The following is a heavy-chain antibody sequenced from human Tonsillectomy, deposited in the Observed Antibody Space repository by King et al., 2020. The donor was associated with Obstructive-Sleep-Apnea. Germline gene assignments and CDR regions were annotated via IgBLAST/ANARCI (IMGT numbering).Heavy chain of an antibody. Sequence: VQLVESGGGLVQPGGSLRLSCAASGFTFSSYAMTWVRQAPGEGLEWVSGISGSGGSTFYADSVKGRFTISRDNSKNTLYLQMNSLRAEDTAIYFCAKDSVAVPGVFDYWGQGTLVTVSS. CDR1: GFTFSSYA. D-gene: IGHD6-19*01. CDR3: AKDSVAVPGVFDY. J-gene: IGHJ4*02. CDR2: ISGSGGST. V-gene: IGHV3-23*04.